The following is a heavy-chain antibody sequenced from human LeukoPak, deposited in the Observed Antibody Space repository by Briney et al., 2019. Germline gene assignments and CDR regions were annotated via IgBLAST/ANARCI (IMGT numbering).Heavy chain of an antibody. CDR3: ARKRGYSYGFDY. CDR1: GYTFTGYY. Sequence: ASVKVSCKASGYTFTGYYMHWVRQAPGQGLEWMGWINPNSGGTNYAQKFQGRVTMTRDTSISTAYMELSRLRSDNTAVYYCARKRGYSYGFDYWGQGTLVTVSS. CDR2: INPNSGGT. D-gene: IGHD5-18*01. J-gene: IGHJ4*02. V-gene: IGHV1-2*02.